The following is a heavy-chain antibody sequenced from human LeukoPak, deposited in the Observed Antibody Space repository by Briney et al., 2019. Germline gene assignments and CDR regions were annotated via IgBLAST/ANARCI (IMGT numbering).Heavy chain of an antibody. CDR1: GYTFTDYY. CDR2: IYPNSGGT. D-gene: IGHD3-10*01. Sequence: GASVKVSXKASGYTFTDYYIHWVRQAPGQGLECMGWIYPNSGGTNYAQKFQGRVTMTRDTSISTAYMELSRLRSDDTAVYYCVRGGSGSYFSWLDPWGQGTLVTVSS. V-gene: IGHV1-2*02. J-gene: IGHJ5*02. CDR3: VRGGSGSYFSWLDP.